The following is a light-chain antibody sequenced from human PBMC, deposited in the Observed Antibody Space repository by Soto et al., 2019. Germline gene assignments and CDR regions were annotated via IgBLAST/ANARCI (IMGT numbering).Light chain of an antibody. CDR3: AAWDDSLNGWV. CDR1: SSSIGSNP. V-gene: IGLV1-44*01. CDR2: SNN. J-gene: IGLJ3*02. Sequence: QSVLTQPPSASGTPGQRVTISCSGTSSSIGSNPVNWFQQLPGTAPKLLIYSNNQRPSGVPDRFSGSRSGTSASLAINGLQSDDEADYYCAAWDDSLNGWVFGGGTKLTVL.